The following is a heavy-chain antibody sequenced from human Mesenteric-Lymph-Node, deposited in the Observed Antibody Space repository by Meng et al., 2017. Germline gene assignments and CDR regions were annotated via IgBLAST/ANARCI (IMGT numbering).Heavy chain of an antibody. CDR3: TRDLGGVPGSFFDF. CDR2: ISAYNGNR. D-gene: IGHD6-19*01. J-gene: IGHJ4*02. V-gene: IGHV1-18*01. Sequence: QVQLVQAGPEVKKPGASLKVSFKASGYTFTDFGISWVRQAPGQGLEWMGWISAYNGNRDYAQKFQGRVTMTTDTSTSTTYLELRNLGSDDTAVFYCTRDLGGVPGSFFDFWGQGTLVTVSS. CDR1: GYTFTDFG.